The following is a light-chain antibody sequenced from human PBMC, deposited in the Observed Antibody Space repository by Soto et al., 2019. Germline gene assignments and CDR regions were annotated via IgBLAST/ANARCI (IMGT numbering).Light chain of an antibody. J-gene: IGKJ4*01. V-gene: IGKV3-20*01. Sequence: EIVLTQSPGTLSLSPGERATLSCRASQSVSSSYLAWCQQKPGQAPRLLIYGASSRATGIPDRFSGSGSGTDFTLTISRLEPEDFAVYYCQQYDSSPLTFGGGTKVEIK. CDR1: QSVSSSY. CDR2: GAS. CDR3: QQYDSSPLT.